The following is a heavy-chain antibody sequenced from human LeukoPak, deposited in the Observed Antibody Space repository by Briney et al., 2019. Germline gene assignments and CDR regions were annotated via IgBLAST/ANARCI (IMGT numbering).Heavy chain of an antibody. Sequence: SETLSLTCIVSGGPISTNNYYWSWIRQPPGKGLEWIGEINHSGSTNYNPSLKSRVTISVDTSKNQFSLKLSSVTAADTAVYYCARGGSMVRGVIITFPYYFDYWGQGTLVTVSS. V-gene: IGHV4-39*07. CDR1: GGPISTNNYY. D-gene: IGHD3-10*01. J-gene: IGHJ4*02. CDR3: ARGGSMVRGVIITFPYYFDY. CDR2: INHSGST.